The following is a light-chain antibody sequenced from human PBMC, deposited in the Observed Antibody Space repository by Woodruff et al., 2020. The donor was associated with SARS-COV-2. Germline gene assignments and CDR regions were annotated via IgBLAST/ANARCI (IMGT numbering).Light chain of an antibody. J-gene: IGLJ2*01. CDR3: AAWDDSLSDVV. Sequence: VTISCSGGSSNIGGNTVYWYQQLPGAAPKLLFYVNNQGPSGVPDRLSGSSASLAISGLRSEDEADYYCAAWDDSLSDVVFGGGT. CDR1: SSNIGGNT. CDR2: VNN. V-gene: IGLV1-47*01.